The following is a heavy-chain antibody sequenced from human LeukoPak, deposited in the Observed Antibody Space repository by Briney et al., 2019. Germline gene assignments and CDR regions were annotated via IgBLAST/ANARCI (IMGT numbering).Heavy chain of an antibody. V-gene: IGHV4-59*01. CDR3: ARARPSIAAAGTDAFDI. Sequence: SETLSLTCTVSGGSISSYYWSWIRQPPGKGLGWIGYIYYSGSTNYNPSLKSRVTISVDTSKNQFSLKLSSVTAADTAVYYCARARPSIAAAGTDAFDIWGQGTMVTVSS. D-gene: IGHD6-13*01. J-gene: IGHJ3*02. CDR2: IYYSGST. CDR1: GGSISSYY.